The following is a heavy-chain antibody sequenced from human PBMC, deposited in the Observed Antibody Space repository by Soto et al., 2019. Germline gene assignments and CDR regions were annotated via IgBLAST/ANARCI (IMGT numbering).Heavy chain of an antibody. Sequence: PSETLSLTCTVSGGSISSYYWSWIRQPPGKGLEWIGYIYYSGSTNYNPSLKSRVTISVDTSKNQFSLKLSSVTAADTAVYYCARERGGARGIFDYWGQGTLVTVSS. CDR2: IYYSGST. CDR1: GGSISSYY. CDR3: ARERGGARGIFDY. V-gene: IGHV4-59*01. D-gene: IGHD3-16*01. J-gene: IGHJ4*02.